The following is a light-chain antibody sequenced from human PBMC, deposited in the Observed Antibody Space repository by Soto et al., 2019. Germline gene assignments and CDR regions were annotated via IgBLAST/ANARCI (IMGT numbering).Light chain of an antibody. CDR2: DAS. CDR3: HQRSNSPPVT. CDR1: QSVSSY. V-gene: IGKV3-11*01. J-gene: IGKJ4*01. Sequence: EIVLTQSPATLSLSPGERATLSCRASQSVSSYLAWYQQKPGQAPRLLIYDASNRATGIPARFSGSGSGTDFTLTISSLEAEDFAVYYCHQRSNSPPVTFGGGTKVEIK.